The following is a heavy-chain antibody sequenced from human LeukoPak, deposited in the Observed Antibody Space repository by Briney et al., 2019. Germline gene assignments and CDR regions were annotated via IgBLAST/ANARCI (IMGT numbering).Heavy chain of an antibody. V-gene: IGHV3-21*01. CDR3: ARDPSMIVVLDAFDI. CDR2: ISSSSSYI. CDR1: GFTFSSYS. D-gene: IGHD3-22*01. J-gene: IGHJ3*02. Sequence: PGGSLRLSCAASGFTFSSYSMNWVRQAPGKGLEWVSSISSSSSYIYYADSVKGRFTISRDNAKNSLYLQMNSLRAEDTAVYYCARDPSMIVVLDAFDIWGQGTMVTVSS.